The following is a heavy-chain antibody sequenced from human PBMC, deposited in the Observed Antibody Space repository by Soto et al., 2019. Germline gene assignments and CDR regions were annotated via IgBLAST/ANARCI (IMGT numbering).Heavy chain of an antibody. Sequence: QVQLVESGGGVVQPGRSLRLSCAASGFSFSSYGMQWVRQAPGKGLEWVAVISYDGSNKYYADSVKDRFTISRDNSKKTLYLQMNSLRADDTAVYYCESGQYFFDYCGQGTLVTVSS. CDR2: ISYDGSNK. J-gene: IGHJ4*02. CDR1: GFSFSSYG. CDR3: ESGQYFFDY. V-gene: IGHV3-30*03.